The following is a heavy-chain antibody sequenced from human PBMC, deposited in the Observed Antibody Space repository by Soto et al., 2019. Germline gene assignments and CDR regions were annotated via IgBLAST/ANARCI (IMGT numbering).Heavy chain of an antibody. D-gene: IGHD3-10*01. CDR1: GGSFSGYY. J-gene: IGHJ4*02. CDR2: VNHSGST. CDR3: ARVAPYRMVREPADY. V-gene: IGHV4-34*01. Sequence: QVQLQQWGAGLLKPSETLSLTCAVYGGSFSGYYWSWIRQPPGKGLEWIGEVNHSGSTNYNPSLKSRVTISVDTYKNQFSLKLSSVTAADTAVYYCARVAPYRMVREPADYWGQGTLVTVSS.